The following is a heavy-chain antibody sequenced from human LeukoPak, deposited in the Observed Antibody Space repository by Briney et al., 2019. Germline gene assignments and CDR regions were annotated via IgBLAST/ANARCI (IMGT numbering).Heavy chain of an antibody. D-gene: IGHD2-15*01. CDR2: IYTSGST. CDR3: ARAVVVVAATNWFDP. Sequence: PSETLSLTCTVSGGSISSSSYYWGWIRQPPGKGLEWIGSIYTSGSTNYNPSLKSRVTMSVDTSKNQFSLKLSSVTAADTAVYYCARAVVVVAATNWFDPWGQGTLVTVSS. V-gene: IGHV4-39*07. J-gene: IGHJ5*02. CDR1: GGSISSSSYY.